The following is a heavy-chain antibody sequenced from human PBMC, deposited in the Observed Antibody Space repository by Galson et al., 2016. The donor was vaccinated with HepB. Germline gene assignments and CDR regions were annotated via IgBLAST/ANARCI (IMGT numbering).Heavy chain of an antibody. CDR3: AREVWRNYYGSGSYYEIDY. CDR2: INAVNGYT. CDR1: GYTFTSYA. Sequence: SVKVSCKASGYTFTSYAIHWVRQVPGQRLEWMGWINAVNGYTKYSEKFQGRVTMTRDTSASTAYMELSSLRSEDTAVYYCAREVWRNYYGSGSYYEIDYWGQGTLVTVSS. V-gene: IGHV1-3*01. D-gene: IGHD3-10*01. J-gene: IGHJ4*02.